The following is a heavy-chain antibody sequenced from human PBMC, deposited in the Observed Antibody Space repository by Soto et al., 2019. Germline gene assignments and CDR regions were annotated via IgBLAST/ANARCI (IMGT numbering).Heavy chain of an antibody. J-gene: IGHJ4*02. D-gene: IGHD5-12*01. V-gene: IGHV3-30*04. CDR1: GFTFISYA. CDR3: ARDRMATIGSTADY. Sequence: PADSQRPSYTSSGFTFISYAVPWVRQAPGKGLECVAVISYDGRNIYYADFVKGRFTISRDNSKNTLYLQMNSLRTEDTAVYYCARDRMATIGSTADYWGQGT. CDR2: ISYDGRNI.